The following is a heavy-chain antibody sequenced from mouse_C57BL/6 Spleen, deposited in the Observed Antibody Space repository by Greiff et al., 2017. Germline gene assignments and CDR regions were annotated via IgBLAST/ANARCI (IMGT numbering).Heavy chain of an antibody. CDR2: INPYNGGT. V-gene: IGHV1-19*01. J-gene: IGHJ4*01. D-gene: IGHD1-1*01. CDR1: GYTFTDSY. Sequence: EVKVVESGPVLVKPGASVKMSCKASGYTFTDSYMNWVKQSHGKSLEWIGGINPYNGGTSYDQKFKGKATLTVDKSSSTAYMELNSLTSEDSAVYYCALHYGTSYYAMDDWGQGTSVTVSS. CDR3: ALHYGTSYYAMDD.